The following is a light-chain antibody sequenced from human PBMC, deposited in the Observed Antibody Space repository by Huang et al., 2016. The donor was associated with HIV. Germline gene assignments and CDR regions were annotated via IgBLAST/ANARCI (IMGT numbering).Light chain of an antibody. Sequence: DIVMTQSPLSLSVTPGEPASISCRSSQSLLLRNGNNYLDWYLQKPGQSPQLRIYVASSRASGIPDRFNGSGSGTDFTLKISRVEAEDVGVYYCMQALQTPLTFGGGTKVEVK. J-gene: IGKJ4*01. CDR3: MQALQTPLT. CDR2: VAS. CDR1: QSLLLRNGNNY. V-gene: IGKV2-28*01.